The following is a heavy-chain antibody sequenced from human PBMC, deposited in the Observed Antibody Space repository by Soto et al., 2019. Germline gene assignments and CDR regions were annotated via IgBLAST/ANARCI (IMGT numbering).Heavy chain of an antibody. J-gene: IGHJ6*02. CDR1: GFPFSSYA. CDR3: AKDLRFLEWLLLEVYYYYGMDV. Sequence: PGGSLRLSCAASGFPFSSYAMSWVRQAPGKGLEWVSAISGSGGSTYYADSVKGRFTISRDNSKNTLYLQMNSLRAEDTAVYYCAKDLRFLEWLLLEVYYYYGMDVWGQGTTVTVSS. D-gene: IGHD3-3*01. CDR2: ISGSGGST. V-gene: IGHV3-23*01.